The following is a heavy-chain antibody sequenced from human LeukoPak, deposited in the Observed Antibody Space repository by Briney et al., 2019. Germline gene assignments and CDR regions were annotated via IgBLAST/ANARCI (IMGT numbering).Heavy chain of an antibody. J-gene: IGHJ4*02. CDR2: IKQDGSEK. CDR3: ARGRRDYDFWSGYTHYFDY. CDR1: GFTFSSYW. D-gene: IGHD3-3*01. V-gene: IGHV3-7*01. Sequence: GGSLRLSCAASGFTFSSYWMSWVRQAPGKGLEWVANIKQDGSEKYYVDSVKGRFTISRDNAKNSLYLQMNSLRAEDTAVYYCARGRRDYDFWSGYTHYFDYWGQGTLVTVSS.